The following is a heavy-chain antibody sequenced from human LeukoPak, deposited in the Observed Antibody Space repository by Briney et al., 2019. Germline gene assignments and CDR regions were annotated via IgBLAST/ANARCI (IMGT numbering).Heavy chain of an antibody. D-gene: IGHD1-1*01. Sequence: ASETLSLTCAVYGGSFSGYYWSWIRQPPGKGLEWIGEINHSGSTNYNPSLKSRVTISVDTSKNQFSLKLSSVTAADTAVYYCASSRSTSAFDIWGQGTMVTVSS. CDR1: GGSFSGYY. J-gene: IGHJ3*02. V-gene: IGHV4-34*01. CDR2: INHSGST. CDR3: ASSRSTSAFDI.